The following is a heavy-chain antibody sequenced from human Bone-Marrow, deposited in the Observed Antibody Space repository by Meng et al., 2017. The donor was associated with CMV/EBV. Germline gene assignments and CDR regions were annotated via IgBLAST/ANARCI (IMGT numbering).Heavy chain of an antibody. D-gene: IGHD2-2*01. V-gene: IGHV3-21*01. Sequence: GGSLRLSCAASGFTFSSYNMNWVRQAPGKGLEWVSSISSSSSYIYYADSVKGRFTISKDNAKNSLYLQMNSLRAEDTAVYYCASVVVPAAFNYWGQGTLVTVSS. CDR2: ISSSSSYI. J-gene: IGHJ4*02. CDR1: GFTFSSYN. CDR3: ASVVVPAAFNY.